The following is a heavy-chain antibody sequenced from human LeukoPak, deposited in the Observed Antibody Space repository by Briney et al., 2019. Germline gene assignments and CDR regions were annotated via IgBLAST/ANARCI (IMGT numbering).Heavy chain of an antibody. CDR2: IFHSGST. V-gene: IGHV4-38-2*02. CDR3: ARSCRILDIVATIRARLGGNGFDI. Sequence: SETLSLTCSVSGYSFSSGFYWGWIRQPPGKGLEWIGSIFHSGSTYYNPSLKSRVTIAVETSKNQFSLKLSSVTAADKAVYYCARSCRILDIVATIRARLGGNGFDIWGQGTMVTVSS. CDR1: GYSFSSGFY. D-gene: IGHD5-12*01. J-gene: IGHJ3*02.